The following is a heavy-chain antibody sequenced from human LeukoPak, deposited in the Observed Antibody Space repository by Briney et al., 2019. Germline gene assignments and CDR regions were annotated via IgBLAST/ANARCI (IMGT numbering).Heavy chain of an antibody. Sequence: GGPLRLSCAASGFTFSSYGMHWVRQAPGKGLEWVAVIWYDGSNKYYADSVKGRFTISRDNSKNTLYLQMNSLRAEDTAVYYCARGSTITMVRYNWFDPWGQGTLVTVSS. V-gene: IGHV3-33*01. CDR1: GFTFSSYG. J-gene: IGHJ5*02. D-gene: IGHD3-10*01. CDR2: IWYDGSNK. CDR3: ARGSTITMVRYNWFDP.